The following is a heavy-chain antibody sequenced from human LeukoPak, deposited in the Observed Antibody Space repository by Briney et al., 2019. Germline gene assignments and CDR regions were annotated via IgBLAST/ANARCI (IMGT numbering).Heavy chain of an antibody. CDR2: IADAGT. V-gene: IGHV3-23*01. D-gene: IGHD3-16*01. CDR3: ARNLGPFDV. J-gene: IGHJ3*01. Sequence: GGSLRLSCAASGFTFNDFAMTWVRQAPGKGLEWVSTIADAGTYYADSVKGRFIISRDNSKIMLYLQLNSLRADDTAMYYCARNLGPFDVRGHGTMVTVSS. CDR1: GFTFNDFA.